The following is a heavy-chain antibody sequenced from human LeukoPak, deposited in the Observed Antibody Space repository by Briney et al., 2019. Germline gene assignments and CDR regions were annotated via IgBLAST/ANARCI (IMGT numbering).Heavy chain of an antibody. CDR2: IYYSGSS. D-gene: IGHD6-19*01. CDR1: GGSISGSSYY. CDR3: ARHVAVAGNWFAP. J-gene: IGHJ5*02. V-gene: IGHV4-39*01. Sequence: SETLSLTCTVSGGSISGSSYYWGWIRQPPGKGLEWIGSIYYSGSSYYNPSLKSRVTMSEDTSNNQFSLNLTSLTAADTAVYYCARHVAVAGNWFAPWGRGTLVTVSS.